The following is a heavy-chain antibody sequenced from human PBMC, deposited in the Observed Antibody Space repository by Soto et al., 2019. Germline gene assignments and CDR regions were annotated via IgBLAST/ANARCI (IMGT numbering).Heavy chain of an antibody. CDR1: GFTFSGHA. Sequence: QVQVVESGGGVVQPGRSLRLSCTVDGFTFSGHAMQWVRQAPGKGLEWVAQIWYDGSNKYYADSVKGRFTISRDNSKNILYVQMDCLRVDDTAVYYCARDGQSLAPYALDVWGQGTSVTVSS. D-gene: IGHD6-19*01. CDR2: IWYDGSNK. J-gene: IGHJ6*02. V-gene: IGHV3-33*01. CDR3: ARDGQSLAPYALDV.